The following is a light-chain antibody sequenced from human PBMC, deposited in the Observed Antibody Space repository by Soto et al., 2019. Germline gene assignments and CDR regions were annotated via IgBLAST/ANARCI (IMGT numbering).Light chain of an antibody. CDR3: QQYDNLPFT. V-gene: IGKV1-33*01. Sequence: DIQMTQSPTSLSASVGDRVTITCQASQDIGIFLNWYEQKPGKAPKLLIYDASNLETGVPSRFSGSGSGTDFTFTISNLQPEDIATYYCQQYDNLPFTFGPGAKLDLK. CDR2: DAS. J-gene: IGKJ2*01. CDR1: QDIGIF.